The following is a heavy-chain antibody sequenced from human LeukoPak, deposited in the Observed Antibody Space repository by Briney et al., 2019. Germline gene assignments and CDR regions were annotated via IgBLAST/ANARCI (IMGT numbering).Heavy chain of an antibody. CDR1: AFTFSSYE. Sequence: GGSLRLSCAASAFTFSSYEMNWVRQAPGKGLEWVSYISSSDSTIYYADSVKGRFTISRDNAKNSLYLQMNSLRAEDTAVYYCAELGITMIGGVWGKGTTVTISS. CDR3: AELGITMIGGV. CDR2: ISSSDSTI. J-gene: IGHJ6*04. D-gene: IGHD3-10*02. V-gene: IGHV3-48*03.